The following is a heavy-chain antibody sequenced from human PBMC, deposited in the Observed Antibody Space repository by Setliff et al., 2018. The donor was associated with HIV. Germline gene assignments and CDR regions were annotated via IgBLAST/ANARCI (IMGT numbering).Heavy chain of an antibody. CDR3: ARARCLLPYYYLYV. Sequence: SETLSLTCTVPGGSISSGGYYWSWIRQPPGKGLGWIGYIYYSGSTYYNPSLKSRVTMSVDTSKNQFSLKLGSVTAADTAVYYCARARCLLPYYYLYVWGKGTTFTVSS. V-gene: IGHV4-31*03. D-gene: IGHD4-17*01. CDR2: IYYSGST. J-gene: IGHJ6*03. CDR1: GGSISSGGYY.